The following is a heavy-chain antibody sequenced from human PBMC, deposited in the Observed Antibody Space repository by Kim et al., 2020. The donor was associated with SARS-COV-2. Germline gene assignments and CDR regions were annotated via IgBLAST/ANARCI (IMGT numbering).Heavy chain of an antibody. D-gene: IGHD4-17*01. Sequence: NYAQKLQGRVTMTRDTSISTAYMELSRLRSDDTAVYYCATDYGDYNYFDYWGQGTLVTVSS. CDR3: ATDYGDYNYFDY. V-gene: IGHV1-2*02. J-gene: IGHJ4*02.